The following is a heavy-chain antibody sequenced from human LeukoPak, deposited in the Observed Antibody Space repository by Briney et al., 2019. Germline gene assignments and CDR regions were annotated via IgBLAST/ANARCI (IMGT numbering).Heavy chain of an antibody. CDR2: IYPGDSDT. CDR3: ARRYYYDSSGHYYFDY. CDR1: GYSFTSYW. V-gene: IGHV5-51*01. Sequence: GESLKISCQGSGYSFTSYWIDWVRQVPGKGLEWMGIIYPGDSDTRYSPTFQGQVTISADKSISTAYLQWSSLKASDTAMYYCARRYYYDSSGHYYFDYWGQGTLVTVSS. J-gene: IGHJ4*02. D-gene: IGHD3-22*01.